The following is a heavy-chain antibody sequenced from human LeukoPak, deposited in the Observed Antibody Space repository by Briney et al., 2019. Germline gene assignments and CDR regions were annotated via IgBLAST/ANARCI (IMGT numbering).Heavy chain of an antibody. CDR2: IIPIFGIA. V-gene: IGHV1-69*04. Sequence: ASVKVSCKASGGTFSSYAISWVRQAPGQGLEWMGRIIPIFGIANYAQEFQGRVTITADKSTSTAYMELSSLRSEDTAVYYCARTPKDYYDSSGYYGWFDPWGQGTLVTVSS. CDR1: GGTFSSYA. D-gene: IGHD3-22*01. J-gene: IGHJ5*02. CDR3: ARTPKDYYDSSGYYGWFDP.